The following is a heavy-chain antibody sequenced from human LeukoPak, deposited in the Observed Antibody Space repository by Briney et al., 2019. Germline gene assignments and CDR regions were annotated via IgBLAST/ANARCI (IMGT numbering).Heavy chain of an antibody. V-gene: IGHV3-48*04. D-gene: IGHD3-3*01. J-gene: IGHJ4*02. CDR3: ARDFPFGSGSDY. CDR1: GFIFSNYN. CDR2: ITGSSSTI. Sequence: GGSLRLSCAASGFIFSNYNMNWVRQAPGKGLEWLSYITGSSSTIYYADSVKGRFTISRDNAENLLYLQMNSLRAEDTAVYYCARDFPFGSGSDYWGQGTLITVSS.